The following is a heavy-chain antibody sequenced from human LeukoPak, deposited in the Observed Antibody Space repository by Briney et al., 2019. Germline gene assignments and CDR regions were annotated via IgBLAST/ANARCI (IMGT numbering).Heavy chain of an antibody. CDR2: IYHSGST. D-gene: IGHD6-6*01. Sequence: PSETLSLTCAVSGGSISSGGYSWSWIRQPPGKGLEWIGYIYHSGSTYYNPSLKSRVTISVDTSKNQFSLKLSSVTAADTAVYYCAGFKYSHYFDYWGQGTLVTVSS. J-gene: IGHJ4*02. CDR3: AGFKYSHYFDY. CDR1: GGSISSGGYS. V-gene: IGHV4-30-2*01.